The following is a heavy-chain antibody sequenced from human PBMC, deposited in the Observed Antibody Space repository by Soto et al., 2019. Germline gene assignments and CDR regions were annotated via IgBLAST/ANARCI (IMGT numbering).Heavy chain of an antibody. CDR2: IYHSGST. CDR1: GGSISSSNW. D-gene: IGHD4-17*01. J-gene: IGHJ3*02. Sequence: QVPLQESGPGLVKPSGTLSLTCAVSGGSISSSNWWSWVRQPPGKGLEWIGEIYHSGSTNYNPSLTSRVTMSVDKSKNPFSLRLSSVTAADTAVYYCARFMTTVTNLAFDIWGQGTMVTVSS. CDR3: ARFMTTVTNLAFDI. V-gene: IGHV4-4*02.